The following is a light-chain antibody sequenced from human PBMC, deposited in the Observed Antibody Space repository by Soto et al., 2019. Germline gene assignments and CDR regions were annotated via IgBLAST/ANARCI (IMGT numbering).Light chain of an antibody. J-gene: IGKJ1*01. CDR1: QSITNNF. V-gene: IGKV3-20*01. CDR3: HQYGGSMET. Sequence: EILLTQSPATLSLSPGDRATLTCRASQSITNNFLAWYQHKPGQAPRLLIYGASTRASGIPDRFSGSGSGTDFTLVIDRLEPEDFALYFCHQYGGSMETFGQGTKVDI. CDR2: GAS.